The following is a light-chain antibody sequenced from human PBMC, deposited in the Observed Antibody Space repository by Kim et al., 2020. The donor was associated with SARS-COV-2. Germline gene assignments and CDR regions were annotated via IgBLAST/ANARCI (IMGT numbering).Light chain of an antibody. J-gene: IGKJ5*01. CDR2: IAS. CDR1: RGVTSSY. CDR3: HQYGNPPST. V-gene: IGKV3-20*01. Sequence: APGEKATLSCRASRGVTSSYLAWYQQKPGQAPRLLIYIASSRATGIPDRFSGSGSGTEFTLTISRLEPEDFAVYYCHQYGNPPSTFGQGTRLEIK.